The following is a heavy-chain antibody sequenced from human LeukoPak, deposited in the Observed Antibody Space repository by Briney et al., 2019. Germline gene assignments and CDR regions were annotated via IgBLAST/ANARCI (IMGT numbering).Heavy chain of an antibody. CDR2: ITYNGNT. Sequence: ASVKVSCKASGYSFSNYAITWVRQAPGQGLEWMGWITYNGNTNYAQNLQGRVTITTDTSPSTAYMELRSLRSDDTALYYCARDKGDRYCSGGSCYGWFDPWGQGTLVTVSS. J-gene: IGHJ5*02. CDR1: GYSFSNYA. V-gene: IGHV1-18*01. D-gene: IGHD2-15*01. CDR3: ARDKGDRYCSGGSCYGWFDP.